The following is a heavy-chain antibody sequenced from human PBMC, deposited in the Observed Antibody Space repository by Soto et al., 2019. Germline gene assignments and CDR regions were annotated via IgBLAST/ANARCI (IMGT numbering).Heavy chain of an antibody. CDR2: ISSSSSYI. CDR3: ERGGSYFDS. V-gene: IGHV3-21*01. J-gene: IGHJ4*02. Sequence: EVQLVESGGGLVKPGGSLRLSCAASGFTFSSYSMNWVRQAPGKGLEWVSSISSSSSYIYYADSVKGRFTISRDNAKNSLYMKMNSLKAGDTAVFYCERGGSYFDSWGQGPLVTLPS. CDR1: GFTFSSYS. D-gene: IGHD6-25*01.